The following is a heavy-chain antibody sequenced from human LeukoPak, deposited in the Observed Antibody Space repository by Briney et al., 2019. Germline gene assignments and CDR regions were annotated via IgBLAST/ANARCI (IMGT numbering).Heavy chain of an antibody. CDR3: ARDRRIPTDAFDI. CDR2: ISSSSSTI. J-gene: IGHJ3*02. D-gene: IGHD2-2*02. Sequence: GGSLRLSCAASGFTFSSYSMNWVRQAPGKGLEWVSYISSSSSTIYYADSVKGRFTISRDNAKNSLYLQMNSLRAEDTAVYYCARDRRIPTDAFDIWGQGTMVTVSS. CDR1: GFTFSSYS. V-gene: IGHV3-48*04.